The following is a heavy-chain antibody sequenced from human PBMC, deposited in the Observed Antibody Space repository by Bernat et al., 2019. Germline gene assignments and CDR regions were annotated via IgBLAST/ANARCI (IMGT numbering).Heavy chain of an antibody. D-gene: IGHD6-6*01. CDR1: GLTFSSFW. J-gene: IGHJ4*02. CDR2: VNGDGSST. V-gene: IGHV3-74*01. CDR3: AKAEYSSSSRHFDY. Sequence: EVQLVESGGGLVQPGGSLRLSCAASGLTFSSFWMHWVRQAPGKGLVWVSRVNGDGSSTSYADSVKGRFTSSRDNAKTTLYLQRNSLRAEDTAVYYCAKAEYSSSSRHFDYWGQGTLVTVSS.